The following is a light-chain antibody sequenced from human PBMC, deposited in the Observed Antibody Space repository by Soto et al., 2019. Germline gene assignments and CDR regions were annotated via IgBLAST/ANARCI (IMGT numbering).Light chain of an antibody. CDR2: WAS. Sequence: DIVMTQSPDSLAVSLGERATINCKSSQSLLANCNNKNCLAWYQHKPGQPPKMLILWASTRESGVPDRFSGSVSGTDFTLTISSLQAEDAAVYYCHHFFSPPFPFGQGTKLEIK. J-gene: IGKJ2*01. CDR3: HHFFSPPFP. V-gene: IGKV4-1*01. CDR1: QSLLANCNNKNC.